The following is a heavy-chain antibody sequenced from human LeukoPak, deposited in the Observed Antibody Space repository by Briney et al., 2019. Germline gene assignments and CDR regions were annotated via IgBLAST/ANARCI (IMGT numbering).Heavy chain of an antibody. CDR2: INPNSGGT. V-gene: IGHV1/OR15-1*04. CDR1: GYIFTDYY. CDR3: ARDGGFDC. Sequence: ASVKVSCKASGYIFTDYYMHWVRQAPGQELGWMGRINPNSGGTNYAQKFQGRVTMTRDTSINTAYMELSRLRSDDTAVYYCARDGGFDCWGQGTLVTVSS. J-gene: IGHJ4*02. D-gene: IGHD3-3*01.